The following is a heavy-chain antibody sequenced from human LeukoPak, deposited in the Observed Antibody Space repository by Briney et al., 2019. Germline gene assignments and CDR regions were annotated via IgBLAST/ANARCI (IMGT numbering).Heavy chain of an antibody. CDR2: ISWNSGSI. CDR1: GFTFDDYA. V-gene: IGHV3-9*01. CDR3: AKDGYNTPNKYSGSYFDY. J-gene: IGHJ4*02. D-gene: IGHD1-26*01. Sequence: GGSLRLSCAASGFTFDDYAMHWVRQAPGKGLEWVSGISWNSGSIGYADSVKGRFTISRDNAKNSLYLQMNSLRAEDTALYYCAKDGYNTPNKYSGSYFDYWGQGTLVTVSS.